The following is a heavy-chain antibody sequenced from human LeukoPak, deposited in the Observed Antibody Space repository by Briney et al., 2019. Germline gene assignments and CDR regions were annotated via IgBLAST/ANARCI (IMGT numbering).Heavy chain of an antibody. D-gene: IGHD3-16*01. V-gene: IGHV4-39*01. J-gene: IGHJ3*02. Sequence: PSETLSLTCTVSGGSISSRSYDWGWIGQPPGKGLEWIGNIYYNGSTYYNPSLKSRVAISVETSKNQFSLKLTSVTAADTAVFYCARHAYDYVWGTNHPGAFDIWGQGTMVTVSS. CDR1: GGSISSRSYD. CDR3: ARHAYDYVWGTNHPGAFDI. CDR2: IYYNGST.